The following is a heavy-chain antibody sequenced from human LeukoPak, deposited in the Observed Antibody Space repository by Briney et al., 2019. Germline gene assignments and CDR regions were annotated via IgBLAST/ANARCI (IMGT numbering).Heavy chain of an antibody. CDR2: IYYSGST. Sequence: SETLSLTCTVSGGSISSSSYYWGWIRQPPGKGLEWIGSIYYSGSTYYNPSLKSRVTISVDTSKNQFSLKLSSVTAADTAVYYCARTLATVVTPGAPFDYWGQGTLVTVSS. J-gene: IGHJ4*02. D-gene: IGHD4-23*01. CDR3: ARTLATVVTPGAPFDY. CDR1: GGSISSSSYY. V-gene: IGHV4-39*07.